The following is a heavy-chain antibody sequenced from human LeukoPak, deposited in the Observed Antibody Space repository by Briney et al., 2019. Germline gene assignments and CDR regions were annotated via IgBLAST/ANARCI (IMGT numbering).Heavy chain of an antibody. D-gene: IGHD2-15*01. CDR3: ARVPLVVVAANDAFDI. CDR2: INPSGGST. J-gene: IGHJ3*02. CDR1: GYTFTSYY. V-gene: IGHV1-46*01. Sequence: ASVKVSCKASGYTFTSYYMHWVRQARGQGLEWMGIINPSGGSTSYAQKFQGRVTMTRDTSTSTVYMELSSLRSEDTAVYYCARVPLVVVAANDAFDIWGQGTMVTVSS.